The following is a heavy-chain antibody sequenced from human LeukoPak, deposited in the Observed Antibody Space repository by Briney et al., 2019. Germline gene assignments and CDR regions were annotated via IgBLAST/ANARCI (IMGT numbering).Heavy chain of an antibody. D-gene: IGHD7-27*01. CDR2: MNPNSGGT. J-gene: IGHJ3*02. V-gene: IGHV1-2*02. CDR3: ARVQTGADPYDVFDI. CDR1: GYTLTGYY. Sequence: ASVKVSCKASGYTLTGYYMNWVRQAPAQGLEWMRWMNPNSGGTSYAQRFQDRVTMTRDTPISTAYMELSRLRSDDTAVYFCARVQTGADPYDVFDIWGQGTMVTVSS.